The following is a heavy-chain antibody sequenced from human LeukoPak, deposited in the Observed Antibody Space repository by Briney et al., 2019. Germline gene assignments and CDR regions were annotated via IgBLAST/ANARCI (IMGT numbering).Heavy chain of an antibody. J-gene: IGHJ4*02. CDR3: ARNHASGVWFGELLFDY. D-gene: IGHD3-10*01. Sequence: GESLKISCKGSGYRFTSYWIGWVRQMPGKGLEWMGIIYPGDSDTRYSPSFQGQVTISADKSISTAYLQWSSLKASGTAMYYCARNHASGVWFGELLFDYWGQGTLVTVSS. CDR2: IYPGDSDT. V-gene: IGHV5-51*01. CDR1: GYRFTSYW.